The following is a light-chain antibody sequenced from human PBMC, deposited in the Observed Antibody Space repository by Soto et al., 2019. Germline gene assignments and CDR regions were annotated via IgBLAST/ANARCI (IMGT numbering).Light chain of an antibody. CDR3: QKYDSAPLT. CDR2: GPS. CDR1: QGISNN. V-gene: IGKV1-27*01. J-gene: IGKJ1*01. Sequence: DIQMTQSPSSLSASVGDRVTITCRASQGISNNLAWYQQKPGKVPRLLIYGPSTLQSGVPSRFSGSGSGTDFTLTISSLQPEDVATYYCQKYDSAPLTFGQGTKVEFK.